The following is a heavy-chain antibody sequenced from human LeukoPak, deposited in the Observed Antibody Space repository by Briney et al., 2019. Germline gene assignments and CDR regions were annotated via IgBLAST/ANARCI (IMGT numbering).Heavy chain of an antibody. CDR1: GFTFRNYW. V-gene: IGHV3-7*01. J-gene: IGHJ4*02. CDR2: IKQDGSEK. CDR3: ARDGYRGSFLFYFDY. Sequence: PGGSLRLSCAASGFTFRNYWMSWVRQAPGKGLEWVANIKQDGSEKNYVDSVKGRFTISRDNAKNSLYLQMNSLRVEDTAVYYCARDGYRGSFLFYFDYWGQGTLVTVSS. D-gene: IGHD5-12*01.